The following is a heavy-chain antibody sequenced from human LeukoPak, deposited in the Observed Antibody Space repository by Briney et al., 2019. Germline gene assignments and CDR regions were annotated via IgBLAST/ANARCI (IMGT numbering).Heavy chain of an antibody. CDR2: IDYAGRT. CDR3: ARDRPGGSSLDY. CDR1: GGSISRDY. V-gene: IGHV4-59*01. D-gene: IGHD6-13*01. J-gene: IGHJ4*02. Sequence: KSSETLSLTCTVSGGSISRDYWSWIRQPPGKGLEWIGYIDYAGRTTYNPSLKSRVTISVDTSKNQFSLRLSSVTAADTAVYYCARDRPGGSSLDYWGQGTLVTVSS.